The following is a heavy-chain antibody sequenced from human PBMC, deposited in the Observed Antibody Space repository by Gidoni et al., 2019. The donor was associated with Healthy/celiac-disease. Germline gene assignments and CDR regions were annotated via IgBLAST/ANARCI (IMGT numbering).Heavy chain of an antibody. J-gene: IGHJ4*02. V-gene: IGHV1-69*01. CDR1: GGTFSSSP. D-gene: IGHD6-19*01. Sequence: QVQLVQSGAEVKQPGSSVMVSCKASGGTFSSSPIRWVRQDPGQGLEWRGGIIPIFGTANYAQKIQGRVTITADESTSTAYMELSSLRSEDTAVYYCARDAGYSSGWYGGGYFDYWGQGTLVTVSS. CDR2: IIPIFGTA. CDR3: ARDAGYSSGWYGGGYFDY.